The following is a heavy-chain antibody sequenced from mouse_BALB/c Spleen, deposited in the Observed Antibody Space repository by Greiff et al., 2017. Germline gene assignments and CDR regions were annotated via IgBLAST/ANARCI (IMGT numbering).Heavy chain of an antibody. CDR3: ASGNYYGSSYVGYAMDY. V-gene: IGHV1-7*01. J-gene: IGHJ4*01. CDR1: GYTFTSYW. CDR2: INPSTGYT. Sequence: QVQLKESGAELAKPGASVKMSCKASGYTFTSYWMHWVKQRPGQGLEWIGYINPSTGYTEYNQKFKDKATLTADKSSSTAYMQLSSLTSEDSAVYYCASGNYYGSSYVGYAMDYWGQGTSVTVSS. D-gene: IGHD1-1*01.